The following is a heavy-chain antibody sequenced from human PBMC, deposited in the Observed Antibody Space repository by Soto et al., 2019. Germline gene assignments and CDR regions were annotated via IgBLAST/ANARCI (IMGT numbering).Heavy chain of an antibody. CDR1: GYTFTGYY. CDR3: ARGGNRNHWSYYEY. Sequence: ASVKVSCKASGYTFTGYYIHWVRQAPGQGPEWMGWINPNNGGSNYAQKFQGRVTMTRGTSISTAYMELTRLKSDDTAVYYCARGGNRNHWSYYEYLGPGTPVSVSS. D-gene: IGHD1-20*01. CDR2: INPNNGGS. J-gene: IGHJ4*02. V-gene: IGHV1-2*02.